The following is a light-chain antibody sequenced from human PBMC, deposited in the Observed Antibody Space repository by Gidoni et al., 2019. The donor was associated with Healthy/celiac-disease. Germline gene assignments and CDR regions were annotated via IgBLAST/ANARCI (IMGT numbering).Light chain of an antibody. CDR1: QSVSSSY. Sequence: EIVLLQSPGTLSLSPWERATLSCRASQSVSSSYLAWYQQKPGQAPRLLIHGASSRATGIPDRFSGSGSGTDFTLTISRLEPEDFAVYYCQQYGSSPRTFGQGTKVEIK. CDR3: QQYGSSPRT. J-gene: IGKJ1*01. V-gene: IGKV3-20*01. CDR2: GAS.